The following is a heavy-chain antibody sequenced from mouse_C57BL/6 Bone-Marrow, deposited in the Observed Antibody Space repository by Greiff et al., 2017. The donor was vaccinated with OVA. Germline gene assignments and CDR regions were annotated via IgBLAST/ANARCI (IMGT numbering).Heavy chain of an antibody. Sequence: VQLQQSGAELVRPGASVKLSCTASGFNIKDDYMHWVKQRPEQGLEWIGWIAPENGDTEYASKFQGKATITADTSSNTAYLQLSSLTSEDTAVYYCTCTTVVARGGDWYFDVWGTGTTVTVSS. D-gene: IGHD1-1*01. J-gene: IGHJ1*03. CDR1: GFNIKDDY. CDR3: TCTTVVARGGDWYFDV. V-gene: IGHV14-4*01. CDR2: IAPENGDT.